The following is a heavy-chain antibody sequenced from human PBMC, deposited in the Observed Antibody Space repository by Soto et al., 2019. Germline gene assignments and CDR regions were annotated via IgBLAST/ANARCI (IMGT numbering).Heavy chain of an antibody. D-gene: IGHD1-26*01. Sequence: SLSLSCAALGLALSDYYMRWLSLGPGKGPEWVSYISSSSSYTTYAESVTGRFTVSRDKAKNSLYQQMSSLRAADTAVYYCARDSVFLYRGSKGRHNGMDVWGQGTTVTVSS. CDR2: ISSSSSYT. CDR1: GLALSDYY. V-gene: IGHV3-11*06. CDR3: ARDSVFLYRGSKGRHNGMDV. J-gene: IGHJ6*02.